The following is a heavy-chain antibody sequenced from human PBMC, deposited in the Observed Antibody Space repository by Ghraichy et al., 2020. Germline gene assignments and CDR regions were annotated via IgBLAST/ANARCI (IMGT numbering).Heavy chain of an antibody. J-gene: IGHJ4*02. CDR3: GKGGVGNAPDY. V-gene: IGHV3-23*01. Sequence: GGSLRLSCAASGFTFGTFAMSWVRQAPGKGLEWVSAFSVTGNTPYAAAVKGRLTTSENNAKNMLKLQMTSLRAEDAAVYYWGKGGVGNAPDYWGQGTLVTVSS. CDR1: GFTFGTFA. D-gene: IGHD1-1*01. CDR2: FSVTGNT.